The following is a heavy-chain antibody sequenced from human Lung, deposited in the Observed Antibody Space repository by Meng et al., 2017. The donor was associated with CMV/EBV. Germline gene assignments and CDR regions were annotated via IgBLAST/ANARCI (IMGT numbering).Heavy chain of an antibody. D-gene: IGHD2-2*01. V-gene: IGHV1-69*05. J-gene: IGHJ4*02. CDR2: IISIFGTA. CDR1: CTFRTYA. CDR3: AIPRVGYCSASSCSPAY. Sequence: CTFRTYAISWVRQAPGQGLEWVGGIISIFGTANYAQRFQGRLTITTDESTSTAYMELSSLRSDDTAVFYCAIPRVGYCSASSCSPAYWGQGTLVTVSS.